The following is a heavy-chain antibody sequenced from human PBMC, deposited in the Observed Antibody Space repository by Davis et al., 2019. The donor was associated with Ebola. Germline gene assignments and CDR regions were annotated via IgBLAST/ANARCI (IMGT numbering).Heavy chain of an antibody. V-gene: IGHV3-20*01. D-gene: IGHD3-10*01. Sequence: AGSLRLSCAASGLTSAVYGTSWVRHPPGKGLEWVSGIIWNGGSRGYADSVKGRFTISRDNAKNSLYLQMNSLRVEDTAFYHCARGGYGSSVPDYWGQGTLVTVSS. CDR2: IIWNGGSR. CDR3: ARGGYGSSVPDY. CDR1: GLTSAVYG. J-gene: IGHJ4*02.